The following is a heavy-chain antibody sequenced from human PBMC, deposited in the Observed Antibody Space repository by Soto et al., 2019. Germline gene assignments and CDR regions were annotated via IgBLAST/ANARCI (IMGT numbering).Heavy chain of an antibody. CDR2: INPKNGSR. CDR3: ASRESSGSFGF. CDR1: GYTFTYFY. V-gene: IGHV1-2*02. D-gene: IGHD3-16*01. Sequence: ASVKVSCKASGYTFTYFYIHWVRLAPGQGLEWLGCINPKNGSRSHAQKCQGRVTMTRNTSISTVYMELSSLTSDDRGVYYCASRESSGSFGFWGQGTQVTVSS. J-gene: IGHJ4*02.